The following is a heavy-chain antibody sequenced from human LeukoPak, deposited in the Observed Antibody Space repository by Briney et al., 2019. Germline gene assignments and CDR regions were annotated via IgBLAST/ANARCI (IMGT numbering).Heavy chain of an antibody. CDR2: IKQDGSVK. CDR1: GFPFTNYW. Sequence: PGGSLRLSCATSGFPFTNYWMTWVRQAPGKGLEWVANIKQDGSVKYHVDSVKGRFTISRDNAKNSLYLQMISLRAEDTAVYKCARIGYSSSSLDFWGRGTLVTVSS. CDR3: ARIGYSSSSLDF. D-gene: IGHD6-6*01. J-gene: IGHJ4*02. V-gene: IGHV3-7*03.